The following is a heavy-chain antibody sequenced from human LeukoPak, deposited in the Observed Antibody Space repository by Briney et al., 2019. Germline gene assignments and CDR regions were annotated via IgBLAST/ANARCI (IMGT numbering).Heavy chain of an antibody. CDR2: INHSGST. CDR3: AREAYDFWSGYQAAGFDY. V-gene: IGHV4-34*01. J-gene: IGHJ4*02. CDR1: GGSFSGYY. D-gene: IGHD3-3*01. Sequence: SETLPLTCAVYGGSFSGYYWSWIRQPPGKGLEWIGEINHSGSTNYNPSLKSRVTISVDTSKNQFSLKLSSVTAADTAVYYCAREAYDFWSGYQAAGFDYWGQGTLVTVSS.